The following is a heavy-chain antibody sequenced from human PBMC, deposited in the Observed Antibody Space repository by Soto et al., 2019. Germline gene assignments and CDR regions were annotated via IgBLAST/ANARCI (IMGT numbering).Heavy chain of an antibody. D-gene: IGHD5-18*01. CDR2: IYSSGST. V-gene: IGHV4-59*01. J-gene: IGHJ4*02. CDR1: YGYIGDFY. Sequence: LETLSHTSTVSYGYIGDFYCNWIRQNQGKGLEWIGYIYSSGSTHYNPSLQNRVTISIDTSKNQVSLKVNSVTAADTAVYYCARDHPHSYGVYYFDYWGQGTPVTVSS. CDR3: ARDHPHSYGVYYFDY.